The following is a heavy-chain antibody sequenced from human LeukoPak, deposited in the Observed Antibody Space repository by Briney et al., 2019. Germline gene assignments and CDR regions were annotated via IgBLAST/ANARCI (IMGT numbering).Heavy chain of an antibody. CDR1: GYTFTGYY. CDR3: ARGGYCTSTSCFVLAADFDY. CDR2: INPNSGGT. Sequence: ASVKVSCKASGYTFTGYYMHWVRQAPGQGLEWMGWINPNSGGTDYAQKFQGRVTMTRDTSTSTAYMELSRLRSDDTAVYYCARGGYCTSTSCFVLAADFDYWGQGTLVTVSS. D-gene: IGHD2-2*01. V-gene: IGHV1-2*02. J-gene: IGHJ4*02.